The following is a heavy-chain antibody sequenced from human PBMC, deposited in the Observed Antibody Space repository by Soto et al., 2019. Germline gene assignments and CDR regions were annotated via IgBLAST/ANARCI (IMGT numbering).Heavy chain of an antibody. V-gene: IGHV4-34*01. Sequence: KTSETLSLTCAVYGGSFSGYYWSWIRQPPGKGLEWIGEINHSGSTNYNPSLKSRVTISVDTSKNQFSLKLSSVTAADTAVYYCARGKLGNYFDYWGQGTLVTVSS. J-gene: IGHJ4*02. CDR3: ARGKLGNYFDY. CDR2: INHSGST. CDR1: GGSFSGYY. D-gene: IGHD7-27*01.